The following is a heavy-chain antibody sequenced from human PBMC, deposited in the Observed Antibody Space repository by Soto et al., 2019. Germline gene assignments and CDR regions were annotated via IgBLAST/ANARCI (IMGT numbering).Heavy chain of an antibody. J-gene: IGHJ4*02. CDR2: ISSYNGNT. CDR3: AKVPLRPYDFDY. V-gene: IGHV1-18*01. CDR1: GYTFTTYG. D-gene: IGHD4-17*01. Sequence: ASVKVSCKASGYTFTTYGISWVRQAPGQGLEWMGWISSYNGNTNYVQRPQGRVTMTTDTSTSTAYMKLRSLRSEDTALYYCAKVPLRPYDFDYWGPGTMVTVSS.